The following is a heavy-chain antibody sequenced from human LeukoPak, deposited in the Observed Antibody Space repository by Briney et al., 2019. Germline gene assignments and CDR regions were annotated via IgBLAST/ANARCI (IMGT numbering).Heavy chain of an antibody. Sequence: PGGSLRLSCAASGFTFGSYGMHWVRQAPGKGLEWVAVVWFDGSNKYYADSVKGRFTISRDNSKNTLYLQMNSLRAEDTAVYYCARARRPAFLIAVARTSYYFDYWGQGTLVTVSS. CDR3: ARARRPAFLIAVARTSYYFDY. CDR1: GFTFGSYG. V-gene: IGHV3-30*19. CDR2: VWFDGSNK. J-gene: IGHJ4*02. D-gene: IGHD6-19*01.